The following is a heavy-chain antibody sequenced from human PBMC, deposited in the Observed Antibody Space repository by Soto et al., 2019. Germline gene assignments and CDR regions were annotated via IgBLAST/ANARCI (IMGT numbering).Heavy chain of an antibody. CDR3: TRRDYMDV. Sequence: EVRLVESGGGLVQPGGSLRLSCAASGFTFSTYSMNWVRQAPGKGLEWVSSISHSSSYIYYADSVKGRFTISRDNAKNSLYLQMNSLRAEDTAVYYCTRRDYMDVWGKGTTVTVSS. V-gene: IGHV3-21*01. CDR1: GFTFSTYS. J-gene: IGHJ6*03. CDR2: ISHSSSYI.